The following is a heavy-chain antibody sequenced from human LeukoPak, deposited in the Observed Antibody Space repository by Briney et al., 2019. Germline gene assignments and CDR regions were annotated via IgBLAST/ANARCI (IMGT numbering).Heavy chain of an antibody. D-gene: IGHD3-10*01. CDR2: IHDRRAT. CDR3: AQQRGEVLEY. CDR1: GDSIRSLY. V-gene: IGHV4-59*01. Sequence: PSETLSLTCTVSGDSIRSLYWSWIRQPPGKGLEWIGYIHDRRATKYNPSLKSRVTISADTSKNQFSLRLSSVTAADTAIYYCAQQRGEVLEYWGQGALVSVSS. J-gene: IGHJ4*02.